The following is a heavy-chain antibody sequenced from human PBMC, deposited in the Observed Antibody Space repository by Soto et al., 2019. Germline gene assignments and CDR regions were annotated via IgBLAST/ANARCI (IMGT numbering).Heavy chain of an antibody. V-gene: IGHV1-69*13. J-gene: IGHJ5*02. Sequence: SVKVTCKDSGGTYSSNASSWVRQAPGQGLEWMGGIIPIFGTANYAQKFQGRVTITADESTSTAYMELSSLRSEDTAVYYCVVGSTTNNWFDPWGQGTLVTVSS. CDR1: GGTYSSNA. D-gene: IGHD1-1*01. CDR3: VVGSTTNNWFDP. CDR2: IIPIFGTA.